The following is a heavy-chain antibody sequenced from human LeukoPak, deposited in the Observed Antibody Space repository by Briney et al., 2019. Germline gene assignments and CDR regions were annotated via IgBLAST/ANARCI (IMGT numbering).Heavy chain of an antibody. CDR3: TRNPHPFCSGVHCPSDS. Sequence: GGSLRLSCKTSGFTVRDYGMSGFRQAPGRGLGWVSFSRSKTYSGATDYAASVRGRFVISRDDSESIAYLQMNSLKTEDTGVYYCTRNPHPFCSGVHCPSDSWGQGTLVTVSP. J-gene: IGHJ4*02. V-gene: IGHV3-49*03. CDR2: SRSKTYSGAT. CDR1: GFTVRDYG. D-gene: IGHD2-15*01.